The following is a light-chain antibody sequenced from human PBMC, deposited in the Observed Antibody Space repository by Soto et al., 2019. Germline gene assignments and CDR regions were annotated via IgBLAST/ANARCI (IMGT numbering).Light chain of an antibody. CDR3: QPYYSYQG. V-gene: IGKV1-8*01. CDR2: AAS. J-gene: IGKJ3*01. CDR1: QGISSY. Sequence: AIRMTQSPSSFSASTGDRVTITCRASQGISSYLAWYQQKPGKAPKLLIYAASTLQSGVPSRFSGSGSGTDFTLTISCLQSEDFATYYYQPYYSYQGFGPGTKVDIK.